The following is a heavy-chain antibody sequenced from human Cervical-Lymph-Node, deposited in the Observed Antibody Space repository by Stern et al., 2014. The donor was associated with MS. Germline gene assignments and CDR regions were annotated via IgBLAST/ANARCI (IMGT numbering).Heavy chain of an antibody. V-gene: IGHV3-30*18. D-gene: IGHD3-22*01. CDR2: ISYDGDNK. Sequence: VQLVESRGGVVQPGRSLRLSCAASGFTFSLYDMHWVRQAPGKGLEWVAVISYDGDNKFYTDSVKGRFTISRDSSKSTLYLQLNSLRPEDTAIYYCAKDPRIYDSSGYLDAWGQGTLVTVSS. CDR1: GFTFSLYD. J-gene: IGHJ5*02. CDR3: AKDPRIYDSSGYLDA.